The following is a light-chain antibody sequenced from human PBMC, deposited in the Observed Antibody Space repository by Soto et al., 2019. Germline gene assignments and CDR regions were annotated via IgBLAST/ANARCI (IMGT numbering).Light chain of an antibody. CDR3: ASYTTSSTYV. V-gene: IGLV2-14*03. Sequence: QSVLTQPASVSGSPGQSIAISCTGTSSDVGAFNYVSWYQQHPGKAPKFMIFDVSSRPSGVSDRFSGSMSGNTASLTISGLQTEDEADYYCASYTTSSTYVFGTGTKLTVL. CDR2: DVS. J-gene: IGLJ1*01. CDR1: SSDVGAFNY.